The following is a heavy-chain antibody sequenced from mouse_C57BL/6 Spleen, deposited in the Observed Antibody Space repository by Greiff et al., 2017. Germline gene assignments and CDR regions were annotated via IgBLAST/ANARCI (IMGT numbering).Heavy chain of an antibody. CDR1: GYTFTSYW. V-gene: IGHV1-55*01. D-gene: IGHD2-2*01. CDR3: ARVTGGYDVADY. CDR2: IYPGSGST. J-gene: IGHJ2*01. Sequence: QVQLQQPGAELVKPGASVKMSCKASGYTFTSYWITWVKQRPGQGLEWIGDIYPGSGSTNYNEKFKSKATLTVDTSSSTAYMQLSSLTSEDSAVYYYARVTGGYDVADYWGQGTTLTVSS.